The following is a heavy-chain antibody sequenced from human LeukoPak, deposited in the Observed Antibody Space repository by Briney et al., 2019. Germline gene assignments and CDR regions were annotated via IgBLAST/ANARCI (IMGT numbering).Heavy chain of an antibody. D-gene: IGHD6-13*01. Sequence: ASVKVSCKASGYTFTPYGIIWVRQAPGQGLEWMGWISDYNGNTNYAQKLQGRVTMTTDTSTNTAYMELRSLRSDDTAVYYCARRSSSWYAFDSWGQGTLVTVSS. J-gene: IGHJ4*02. CDR3: ARRSSSWYAFDS. CDR1: GYTFTPYG. CDR2: ISDYNGNT. V-gene: IGHV1-18*01.